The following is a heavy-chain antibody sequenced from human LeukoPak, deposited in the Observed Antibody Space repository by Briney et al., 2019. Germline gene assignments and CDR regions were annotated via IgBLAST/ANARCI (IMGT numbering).Heavy chain of an antibody. CDR1: GFTFTSYW. Sequence: GGSLRLSCAASGFTFTSYWMTWVRQAPGKGLEWVANVRQDGGATYYGDSAKGRFTISRDNSKNSLFLQMNSLRADDTAIYYCATSKDTAGGPYWGQGTLVTVSS. D-gene: IGHD5-18*01. J-gene: IGHJ4*02. V-gene: IGHV3-7*01. CDR3: ATSKDTAGGPY. CDR2: VRQDGGAT.